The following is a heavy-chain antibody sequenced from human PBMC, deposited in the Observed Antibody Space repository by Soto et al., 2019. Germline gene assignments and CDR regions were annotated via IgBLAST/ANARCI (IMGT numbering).Heavy chain of an antibody. D-gene: IGHD3-3*01. CDR1: GYTFNTYG. V-gene: IGHV1-18*01. J-gene: IGHJ5*02. Sequence: VKVSCKTSGYTFNTYGINWVRQAPGQGLELMGWISAYDGKTTHAEKFQGRVTLTTDTSTSTAYMELRSLRSDDTAIYYCARDPHEFWTSYWFDPWGQGTPVTVSS. CDR2: ISAYDGKT. CDR3: ARDPHEFWTSYWFDP.